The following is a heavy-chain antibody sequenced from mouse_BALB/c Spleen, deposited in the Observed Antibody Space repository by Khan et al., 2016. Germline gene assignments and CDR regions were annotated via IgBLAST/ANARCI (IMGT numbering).Heavy chain of an antibody. Sequence: QVQLQQSGAELVMPGSSVTISCKASGFAFTSYWMNWVKQRPGQGLEWIGRIYPGGGDTNYNGKFKGKATLTADTSSSTAYIQLSSLTSEDSAVYFCSSGTALDNWGQGTLVTVSA. J-gene: IGHJ3*01. CDR3: SSGTALDN. D-gene: IGHD3-1*01. V-gene: IGHV1-80*01. CDR1: GFAFTSYW. CDR2: IYPGGGDT.